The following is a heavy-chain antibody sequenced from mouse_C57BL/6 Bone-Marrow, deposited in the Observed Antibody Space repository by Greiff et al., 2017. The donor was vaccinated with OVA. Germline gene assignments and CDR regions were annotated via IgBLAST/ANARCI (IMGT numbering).Heavy chain of an antibody. D-gene: IGHD2-5*01. CDR2: INPNNGGT. CDR3: ARRSNYFSWFAY. Sequence: VHVKQSGPELVKPGASVKIPCKASGYTFTDYNMDWVKQSHGKSLEWIGDINPNNGGTIYNQKFKGKATLTVDKSSSTAYMELRSLTSEDTAVYYCARRSNYFSWFAYWGQGTLITVSA. J-gene: IGHJ3*01. CDR1: GYTFTDYN. V-gene: IGHV1-18*01.